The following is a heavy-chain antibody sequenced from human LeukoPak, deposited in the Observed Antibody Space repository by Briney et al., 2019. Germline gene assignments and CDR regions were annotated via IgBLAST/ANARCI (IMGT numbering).Heavy chain of an antibody. Sequence: PGGSLRLSCAASGFFFDDYAMHWVRQAPGNGLEWVAGISGSGYSIGYADSVKGRFTISRDNAKNSLHLQMKSLTPEDTAMYYCAKDSSDSDYVRCFDHWGLGTLVTVSS. V-gene: IGHV3-9*01. D-gene: IGHD5-12*01. CDR2: ISGSGYSI. J-gene: IGHJ4*02. CDR3: AKDSSDSDYVRCFDH. CDR1: GFFFDDYA.